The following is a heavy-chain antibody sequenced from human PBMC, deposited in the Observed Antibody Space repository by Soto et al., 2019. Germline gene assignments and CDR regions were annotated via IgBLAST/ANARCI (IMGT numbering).Heavy chain of an antibody. J-gene: IGHJ5*02. V-gene: IGHV4-34*01. D-gene: IGHD6-13*01. CDR3: ARDQGVAAAGITWFDP. Sequence: LTCAVYGGSFSGYYWSWIRQPPGKGLEWIGHIHSSGSTNYNPSPKSRVTMSVDTSKNQFSLRLMSLTAADTAVYYCARDQGVAAAGITWFDPWGQGSLVTVSS. CDR2: IHSSGST. CDR1: GGSFSGYY.